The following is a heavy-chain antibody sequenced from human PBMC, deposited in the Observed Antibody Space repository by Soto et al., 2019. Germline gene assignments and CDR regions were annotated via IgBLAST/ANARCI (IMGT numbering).Heavy chain of an antibody. V-gene: IGHV3-23*01. CDR3: AKCIAVAGTRGWFDP. J-gene: IGHJ5*02. Sequence: GSLRPSCAASGFTFSSYAMSWVRQATGKGLEWVSAISGSGGSTYYADSVKGRFTISRDNSKNTLYLQMNSLRAEDTAVYYCAKCIAVAGTRGWFDPWGQGTLVTVSS. CDR1: GFTFSSYA. CDR2: ISGSGGST. D-gene: IGHD6-19*01.